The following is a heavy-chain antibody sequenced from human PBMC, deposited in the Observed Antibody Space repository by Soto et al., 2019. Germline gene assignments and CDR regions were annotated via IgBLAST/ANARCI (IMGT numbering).Heavy chain of an antibody. CDR1: GGSFSGYY. CDR3: ARGGVRGVTFKGWFDP. V-gene: IGHV4-34*01. J-gene: IGHJ5*02. CDR2: INHSGST. Sequence: LSLTCAVYGGSFSGYYWSWIRQPPGKGLEWIGEINHSGSTNYNPSLKSRVTISVDMSKNQFSLKLSSVTAADTAVYYCARGGVRGVTFKGWFDPWGQGTLVTVSS. D-gene: IGHD3-10*01.